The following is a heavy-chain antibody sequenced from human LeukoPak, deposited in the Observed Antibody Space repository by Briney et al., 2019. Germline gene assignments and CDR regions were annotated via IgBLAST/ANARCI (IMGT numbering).Heavy chain of an antibody. CDR1: GFTFSSYA. Sequence: PGGSLRLSCAASGFTFSSYAMSWVRQAPGKGLECVAYIKEDGSEEYYVDSVKGRFSISRDNAKNSLYLHVNSLRAEDTAVYYCARDYASGTYFSFNSPTSFDYWGQGTLVTVSS. V-gene: IGHV3-7*01. CDR3: ARDYASGTYFSFNSPTSFDY. J-gene: IGHJ4*02. CDR2: IKEDGSEE. D-gene: IGHD3-10*01.